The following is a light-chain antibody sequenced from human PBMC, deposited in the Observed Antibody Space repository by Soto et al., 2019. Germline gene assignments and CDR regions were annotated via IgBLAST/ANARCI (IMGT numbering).Light chain of an antibody. J-gene: IGLJ1*01. Sequence: QSVLTQPDSVSGSPGQSITISCTGTSSDVGSYNFVSWYQQHPGKAPKLMIYEVSKRPSGVSNGFSGSKSGNTASLTISGLQAEDEADYYCCSYAGSYTYVFGTGTKVTVL. CDR3: CSYAGSYTYV. CDR2: EVS. V-gene: IGLV2-23*02. CDR1: SSDVGSYNF.